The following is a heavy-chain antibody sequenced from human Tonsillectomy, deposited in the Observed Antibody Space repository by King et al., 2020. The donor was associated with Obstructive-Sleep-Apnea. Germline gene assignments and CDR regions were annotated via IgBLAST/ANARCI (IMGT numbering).Heavy chain of an antibody. CDR2: ISEEGMYK. D-gene: IGHD4-17*01. CDR1: GLTFSTDE. Sequence: VQLVESGGVVFQPGRVVRLACAASGLTFSTDEMQWVRNVPCKGLDWGAAISEEGMYKYYADSVKGRFTISRDNSKNRLSLQMNSLTTEDTAVFYCATYGDYPGSSFDYWGQGTLVTVSS. CDR3: ATYGDYPGSSFDY. J-gene: IGHJ4*02. V-gene: IGHV3-30*04.